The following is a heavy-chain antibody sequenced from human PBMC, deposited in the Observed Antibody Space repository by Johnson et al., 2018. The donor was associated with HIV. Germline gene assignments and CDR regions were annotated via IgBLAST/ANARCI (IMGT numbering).Heavy chain of an antibody. Sequence: VQVVESGGGLIQPGGSLRLSCVASGLTVSSNYMSWIRQAPGKGLEWVGRIRNKAISYTTEYAASVKGRFTISRDDSKNSLYLQMNSLRAEDTALYYCARGLAAAGTRAFDIWGQGTMVTVSS. CDR3: ARGLAAAGTRAFDI. V-gene: IGHV3-72*01. CDR2: IRNKAISYTT. CDR1: GLTVSSNY. J-gene: IGHJ3*02. D-gene: IGHD6-13*01.